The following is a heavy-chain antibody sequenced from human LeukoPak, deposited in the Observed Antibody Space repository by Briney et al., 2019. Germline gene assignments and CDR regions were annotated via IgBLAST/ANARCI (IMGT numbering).Heavy chain of an antibody. CDR1: GFTFSDYY. CDR3: ARARRAYCGRDCPYFQH. D-gene: IGHD2-21*01. J-gene: IGHJ1*01. V-gene: IGHV3-11*01. CDR2: ISSSGSTI. Sequence: GGSLRLSCAASGFTFSDYYMSWIRQAPGKGLEWVSYISSSGSTIYYADSVKGRFTISRDNAKTSLYLHMNSMRAEDTAVYYCARARRAYCGRDCPYFQHWGQGTLVTVPS.